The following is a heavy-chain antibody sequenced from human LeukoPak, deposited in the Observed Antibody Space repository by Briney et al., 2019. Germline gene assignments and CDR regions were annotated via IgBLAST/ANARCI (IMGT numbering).Heavy chain of an antibody. CDR2: IWSDGTRT. Sequence: GTSLRLSCDTSGFIFSNYNIQWVRQAPGKGLEWVAVIWSDGTRTEYTDSAKGRFSISRDNSKNTVYLQINSLRVEDTAVYYCAKNLYSGTWGEVFDYWGQGTLVSVSS. V-gene: IGHV3-33*06. D-gene: IGHD7-27*01. J-gene: IGHJ4*02. CDR3: AKNLYSGTWGEVFDY. CDR1: GFIFSNYN.